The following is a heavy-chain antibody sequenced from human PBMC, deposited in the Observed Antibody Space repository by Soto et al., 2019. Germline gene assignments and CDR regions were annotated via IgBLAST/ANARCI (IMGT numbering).Heavy chain of an antibody. CDR2: VYATGTT. J-gene: IGHJ5*02. CDR3: VRDGSKTLRDWFDP. CDR1: GGSISKFY. V-gene: IGHV4-4*07. Sequence: QVQLQESGPGALKPSETLSLSCSVSGGSISKFYWSWIRKTAGKGLEWMGRVYATGTTDYNPSLRSRVTMSVDISKKTFSLRLTSVTAADTGVYYCVRDGSKTLRDWFDPWGQGKLVTVSS.